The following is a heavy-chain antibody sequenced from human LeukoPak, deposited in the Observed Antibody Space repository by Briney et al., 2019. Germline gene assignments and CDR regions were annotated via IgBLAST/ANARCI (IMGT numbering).Heavy chain of an antibody. J-gene: IGHJ4*02. CDR1: GVPISRYY. Sequence: SETLSLTCTVSGVPISRYYWSWIRQPPGKGLEWIGYNYYSGSTNYNPSLKSRVTISVDTSKNQFSLKLSSVTAADSAVYYCARAGYSGYDFDYWGQGTLVTVSS. CDR2: NYYSGST. V-gene: IGHV4-59*01. D-gene: IGHD5-12*01. CDR3: ARAGYSGYDFDY.